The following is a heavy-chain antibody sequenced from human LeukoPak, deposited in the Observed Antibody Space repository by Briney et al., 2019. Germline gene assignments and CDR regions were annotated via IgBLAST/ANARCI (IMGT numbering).Heavy chain of an antibody. CDR3: TKDLSGSDWVADL. J-gene: IGHJ5*02. Sequence: PGGSLRLSCAASGFIFSHYGMSWVRQAPGTGLEWVASIRDRGDSTYYAVSVKGRFTISRDNSKNTLDLRMHSLRAEDSAIYYCTKDLSGSDWVADLWGQGTLVTVSS. CDR2: IRDRGDST. D-gene: IGHD1-26*01. V-gene: IGHV3-23*01. CDR1: GFIFSHYG.